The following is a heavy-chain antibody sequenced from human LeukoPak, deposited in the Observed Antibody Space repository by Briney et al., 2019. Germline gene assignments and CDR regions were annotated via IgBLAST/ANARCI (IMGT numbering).Heavy chain of an antibody. CDR1: GFTFRNCW. V-gene: IGHV3-7*01. Sequence: GGSLRLSCATSGFTFRNCWMSWVRQAPGKGLEWVANIKHDGSEKYYVDSVKGRFTISRDNAKNSLYLQMNSLRAADTAVYYCATGGLNWNYVNYWGQGTLVSVSS. J-gene: IGHJ4*02. CDR3: ATGGLNWNYVNY. D-gene: IGHD1-7*01. CDR2: IKHDGSEK.